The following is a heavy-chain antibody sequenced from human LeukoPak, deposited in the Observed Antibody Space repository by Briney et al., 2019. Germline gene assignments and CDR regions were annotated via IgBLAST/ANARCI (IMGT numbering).Heavy chain of an antibody. CDR1: GYSISSGYY. CDR3: ARVSRDEGLPFDY. J-gene: IGHJ4*02. CDR2: IYHSGST. V-gene: IGHV4-38-2*02. Sequence: SQTLSLTCTVSGYSISSGYYWGWIRQPPGKGLEWIGSIYHSGSTYYNPSLKSRVTISVDTSKNQFSLKLSSVTAADTAVYYCARVSRDEGLPFDYWGQGTLVTVSS. D-gene: IGHD5-12*01.